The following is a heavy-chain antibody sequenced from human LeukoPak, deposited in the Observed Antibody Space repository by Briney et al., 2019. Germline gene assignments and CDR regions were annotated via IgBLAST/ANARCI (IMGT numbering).Heavy chain of an antibody. Sequence: PGGSLRLSCAASGFTFSSYWMSWVRQAPGKGLEWVANIKQDGSEKYYVDSVKGRFTISRDNARNSLYLQMTSLRPEDTAVYYCATLSGGYSYGSIDYWGQGTLVTVSS. D-gene: IGHD5-18*01. J-gene: IGHJ4*02. V-gene: IGHV3-7*01. CDR3: ATLSGGYSYGSIDY. CDR2: IKQDGSEK. CDR1: GFTFSSYW.